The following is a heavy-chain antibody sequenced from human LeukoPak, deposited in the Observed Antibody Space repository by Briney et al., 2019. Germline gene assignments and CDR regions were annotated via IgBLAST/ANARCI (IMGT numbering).Heavy chain of an antibody. V-gene: IGHV4-39*07. CDR3: ARGSWGRFGELFNHY. J-gene: IGHJ4*02. CDR2: IYYTGST. D-gene: IGHD3-10*01. CDR1: GGSISTSTYY. Sequence: PSETLSLTCTVSGGSISTSTYYWGWIRQPPGKGLEWIGNIYYTGSTYYNPSLKSRVTISLDTSKKQFSLKLSSVTAADTAVYYCARGSWGRFGELFNHYWGQGTLVTVSS.